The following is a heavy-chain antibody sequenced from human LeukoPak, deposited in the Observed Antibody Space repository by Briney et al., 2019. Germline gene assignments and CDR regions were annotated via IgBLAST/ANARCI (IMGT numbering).Heavy chain of an antibody. CDR2: IYYSGGA. CDR1: GGSISSGDYY. J-gene: IGHJ5*02. D-gene: IGHD3-22*01. Sequence: PSQTLSLTCTVSGGSISSGDYYWSWIRQPPGKGLECIGYIYYSGGAYYNPSLKSRVTMSVDTSKNQFSLKLSSETAADTAVYYCARGFNDSRELRRPLFDPWGQGTLVTVSS. CDR3: ARGFNDSRELRRPLFDP. V-gene: IGHV4-30-4*08.